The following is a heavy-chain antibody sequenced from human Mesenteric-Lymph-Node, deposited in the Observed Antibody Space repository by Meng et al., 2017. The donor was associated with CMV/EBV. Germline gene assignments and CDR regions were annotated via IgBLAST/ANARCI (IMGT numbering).Heavy chain of an antibody. Sequence: GGSLRLSCEVSGLTFSSYWMAWARQVPGKELKWVANISPDGSVTYYVDSVTGRFTISRDNSKNTLYLQMNSLRAEDTAVYYCAFRSGYGAFDIWGQGTMVTVSS. CDR1: GLTFSSYW. CDR3: AFRSGYGAFDI. D-gene: IGHD5-12*01. V-gene: IGHV3-7*03. CDR2: ISPDGSVT. J-gene: IGHJ3*02.